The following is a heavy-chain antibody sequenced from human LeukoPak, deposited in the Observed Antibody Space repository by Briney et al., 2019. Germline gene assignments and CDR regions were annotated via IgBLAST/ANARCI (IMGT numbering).Heavy chain of an antibody. CDR1: AGSISSRSFF. D-gene: IGHD3-9*01. J-gene: IGHJ4*02. CDR2: IFTTGFT. Sequence: SQTLSLTCTVPAGSISSRSFFWAWLRQPAGKGLEWIGHIFTTGFTNYNPSLRSRVTISMDVSKDQFSLRLTSVTAEDTAVYYCARGTQAWFYFDYWGQGTLATVSS. CDR3: ARGTQAWFYFDY. V-gene: IGHV4-61*09.